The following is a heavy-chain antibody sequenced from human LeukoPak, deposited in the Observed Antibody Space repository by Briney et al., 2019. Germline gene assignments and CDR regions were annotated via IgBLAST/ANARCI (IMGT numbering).Heavy chain of an antibody. CDR3: AKDGETYYYDSSGYEDY. D-gene: IGHD3-22*01. V-gene: IGHV3-30*18. Sequence: PGGSLRLSCAASGFTSSSYGMHWVRQAPGKGLEWVAVISYDGSNKYYADSVKGRFTISRDNSKNTLYLQMNSLRAEDTAVYYCAKDGETYYYDSSGYEDYWGQGTLVTVSS. CDR2: ISYDGSNK. J-gene: IGHJ4*02. CDR1: GFTSSSYG.